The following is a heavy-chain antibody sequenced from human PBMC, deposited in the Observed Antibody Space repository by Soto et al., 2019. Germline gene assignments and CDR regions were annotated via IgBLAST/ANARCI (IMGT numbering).Heavy chain of an antibody. D-gene: IGHD3-22*01. CDR1: GFTVNNNY. CDR2: IYSGGST. CDR3: ASGLGTTDYYYGLDF. J-gene: IGHJ4*02. V-gene: IGHV3-66*01. Sequence: EVQLVESGGGLVQPGGSLRLSCAASGFTVNNNYMSWVRQDPGKGLEWVSIIYSGGSTYYADSVKGRFSTSRDISKNMLFLQMNSLRAEDTAVYYCASGLGTTDYYYGLDFWGQGTLVTVSS.